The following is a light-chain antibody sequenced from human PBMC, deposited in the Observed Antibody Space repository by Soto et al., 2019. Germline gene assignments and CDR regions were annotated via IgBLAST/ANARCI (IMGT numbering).Light chain of an antibody. J-gene: IGLJ3*02. CDR2: SNN. Sequence: QSVLTQPPSASATPGQGVTISCSGSTSTIGSNFVIWYQQLPGTAPKLLIYSNNKRPSGVPDRFSGSKSGTSASLAISGLQSEDEADYYCAAWDDTLNGWVFGGGTKLTVL. CDR3: AAWDDTLNGWV. V-gene: IGLV1-44*01. CDR1: TSTIGSNF.